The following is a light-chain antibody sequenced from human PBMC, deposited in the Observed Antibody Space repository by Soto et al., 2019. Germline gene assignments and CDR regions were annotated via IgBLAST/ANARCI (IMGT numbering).Light chain of an antibody. V-gene: IGKV3-20*01. CDR1: QTMSNIY. J-gene: IGKJ2*01. CDR3: QQYGSSVYT. Sequence: EIVLTQSPGTLSWSPGERATLSCRASQTMSNIYLAWYQQKPGQAPRLLMYGSSNRATGIPDRFSGSGSGTDFTLTISRLEPEDFAVYYCQQYGSSVYTFGQGTKLEI. CDR2: GSS.